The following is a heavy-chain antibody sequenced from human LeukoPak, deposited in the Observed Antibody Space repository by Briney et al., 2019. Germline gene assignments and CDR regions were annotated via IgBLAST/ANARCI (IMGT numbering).Heavy chain of an antibody. CDR3: ARDLGRISAAAIPGGS. J-gene: IGHJ5*02. CDR1: GFIFGDYA. Sequence: GRSLRLSCTASGFIFGDYAMSWVRQAPGKGLECVVNKREDGSEKNYLDSVKGRFTVSRDNAQNSLYLQMDSLRVEDTAVYYCARDLGRISAAAIPGGSWGQGTLVTVSS. CDR2: KREDGSEK. D-gene: IGHD6-13*01. V-gene: IGHV3-7*05.